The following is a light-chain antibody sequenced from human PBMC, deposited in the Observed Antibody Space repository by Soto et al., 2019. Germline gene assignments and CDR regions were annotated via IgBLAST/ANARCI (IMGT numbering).Light chain of an antibody. CDR1: QSVDSSF. Sequence: EIVFTQSPGSLSLSPGERATLSCRASQSVDSSFFAWYQQKPGQAPRLLIYGASNRATGIPDRFSGRGSGTDFTLTITGLEPEDFAVYYCQQYVSSVTFGQGTKVEIK. CDR3: QQYVSSVT. CDR2: GAS. J-gene: IGKJ1*01. V-gene: IGKV3-20*01.